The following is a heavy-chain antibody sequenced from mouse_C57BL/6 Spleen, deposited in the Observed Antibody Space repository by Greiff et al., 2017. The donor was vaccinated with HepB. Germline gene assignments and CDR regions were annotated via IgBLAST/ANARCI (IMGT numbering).Heavy chain of an antibody. CDR2: ISYDGSN. CDR1: GYSITSGYY. V-gene: IGHV3-6*01. D-gene: IGHD4-1*01. J-gene: IGHJ3*01. CDR3: ARDGTGTWFAY. Sequence: EVQLQESGPGLVKPSQSLSLTCSVTGYSITSGYYWNWIRQFPGNKLEWMGYISYDGSNNYNPSLKNRVPITRDTSKNQFFLKLNSVTTEDTATYYCARDGTGTWFAYWGQGTLVTVSA.